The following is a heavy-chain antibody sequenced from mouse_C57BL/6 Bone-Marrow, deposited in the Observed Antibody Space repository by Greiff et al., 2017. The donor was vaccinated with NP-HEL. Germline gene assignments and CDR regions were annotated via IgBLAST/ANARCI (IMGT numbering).Heavy chain of an antibody. J-gene: IGHJ3*01. CDR3: TRHYDGAY. Sequence: QVQLQQSGAELVRPGASVTLSCKASGYTFTDYEMHWVKQTPVHGLEWIGAIDPETGGTAYNQKFKGKAILTADKSSSTAYMELRSLTSEDSAVYYCTRHYDGAYGGQGTLVTVSA. D-gene: IGHD1-2*01. CDR1: GYTFTDYE. V-gene: IGHV1-15*01. CDR2: IDPETGGT.